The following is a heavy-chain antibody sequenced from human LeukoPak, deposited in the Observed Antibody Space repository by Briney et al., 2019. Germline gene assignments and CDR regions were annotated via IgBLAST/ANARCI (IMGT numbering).Heavy chain of an antibody. J-gene: IGHJ5*02. D-gene: IGHD2-2*01. CDR3: AREVVTLPPDP. CDR1: GFIVSSYS. CDR2: ISSSSSYI. V-gene: IGHV3-21*01. Sequence: GGSLRLSCAASGFIVSSYSMNWVRQAPGKGLEWVSSISSSSSYILYADSVKGRFTISRDNDKNSLYLQMNSLRAEDTAVYYCAREVVTLPPDPWGQGTLVTVSS.